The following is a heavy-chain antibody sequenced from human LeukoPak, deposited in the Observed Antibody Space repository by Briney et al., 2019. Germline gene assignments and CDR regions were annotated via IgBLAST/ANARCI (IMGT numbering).Heavy chain of an antibody. CDR2: ITHDGSIK. CDR1: GFTLRDCS. V-gene: IGHV3-30-3*01. J-gene: IGHJ4*02. D-gene: IGHD4-23*01. Sequence: GGSLRLSCSASGFTLRDCSMNWVRQAPGKGLEGWAIITHDGSIKSYADSVRGRFTISRDNSTKALYIHMNSLRAEDTAVYYCARESVGYGGNSGIFDYWGQGTLVTVSS. CDR3: ARESVGYGGNSGIFDY.